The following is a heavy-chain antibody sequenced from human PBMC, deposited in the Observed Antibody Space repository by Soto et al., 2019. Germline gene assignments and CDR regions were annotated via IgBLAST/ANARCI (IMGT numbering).Heavy chain of an antibody. D-gene: IGHD3-10*01. CDR3: ARGAGGYYYMDV. Sequence: EVQLVESGGGLVQPGGSLRLSCAASGFTFSSFWMHWVRQAPGKGLVWVTRINSDGRSTNYTDSVKGRFTIPRDNGQNTVYLQMNSLRVEDTAVYYCARGAGGYYYMDVWGKGPTVTVSS. CDR2: INSDGRST. J-gene: IGHJ6*03. CDR1: GFTFSSFW. V-gene: IGHV3-74*01.